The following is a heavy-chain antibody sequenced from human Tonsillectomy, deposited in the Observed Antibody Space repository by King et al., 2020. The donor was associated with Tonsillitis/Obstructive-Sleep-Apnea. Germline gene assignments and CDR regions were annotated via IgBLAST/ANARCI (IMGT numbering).Heavy chain of an antibody. J-gene: IGHJ4*02. V-gene: IGHV3-30*01. CDR2: ISYDGSNK. CDR3: ARGGQGVPWSTFDY. D-gene: IGHD3-10*01. CDR1: GFTFSSYA. Sequence: VQLVESGGGVVQPGRALRLSCAASGFTFSSYAMHWVRQAPGKGLEGVAVISYDGSNKYYEDSVKGRFTISRDNSKNTLYLQMNSLRAEDTAVYYCARGGQGVPWSTFDYWGQGTLVTVSS.